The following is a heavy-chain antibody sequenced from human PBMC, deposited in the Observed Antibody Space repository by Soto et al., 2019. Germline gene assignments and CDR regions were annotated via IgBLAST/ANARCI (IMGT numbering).Heavy chain of an antibody. CDR1: GGSFSGYY. CDR3: AHVDTAMVRLVDY. J-gene: IGHJ4*02. Sequence: SETLSLTCAVYGGSFSGYYWSWIRQPPGKGLEWIGEINHSGSTNYNPSLKSRVTISVDTSKNQFSLKLSSVTAADTAVYYCAHVDTAMVRLVDYWGQGTLVTVSS. D-gene: IGHD5-18*01. CDR2: INHSGST. V-gene: IGHV4-34*01.